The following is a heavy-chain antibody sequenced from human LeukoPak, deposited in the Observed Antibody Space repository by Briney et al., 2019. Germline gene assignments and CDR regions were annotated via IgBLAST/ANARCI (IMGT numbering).Heavy chain of an antibody. D-gene: IGHD2-15*01. CDR2: IYYSGST. CDR3: ARGGYCRGGSCYSNWFDP. CDR1: SGSISSYY. J-gene: IGHJ5*02. Sequence: SETLSLTCTVSSGSISSYYWSWIRQPPGKGLEWIGYIYYSGSTNYNPTLKSRVTISVDTSKKQFSLKLSSVTAADTAVYYCARGGYCRGGSCYSNWFDPWGQGTLVTVSS. V-gene: IGHV4-59*01.